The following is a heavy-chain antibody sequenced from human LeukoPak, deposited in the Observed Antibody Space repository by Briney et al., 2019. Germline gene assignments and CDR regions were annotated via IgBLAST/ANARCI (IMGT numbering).Heavy chain of an antibody. CDR3: ARDQDYYDSSGYYPIDY. CDR1: GFPFSSYS. V-gene: IGHV3-21*01. D-gene: IGHD3-22*01. J-gene: IGHJ4*02. Sequence: TGGPLRLSCAASGFPFSSYSMNWVRQAPGQGLEWVSSISSSSSYIYYEDSVKGRFTISRDNAKNSLYLQMNSLRAEDTAVYYCARDQDYYDSSGYYPIDYWGQGTLVTVSS. CDR2: ISSSSSYI.